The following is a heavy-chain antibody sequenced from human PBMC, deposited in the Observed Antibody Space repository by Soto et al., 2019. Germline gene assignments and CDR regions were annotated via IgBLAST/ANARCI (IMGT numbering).Heavy chain of an antibody. V-gene: IGHV3-30-3*01. CDR3: AREYAVTYYYYGMDV. Sequence: QVQLVESGGGVVQPGRSLRLSCAASGFTFSSYAMHWVRQAPGKGLEWVAVISYDGSNKYYADSVKGRFTISRDNSKNTLYRQMNSLRAEDTAVYYCAREYAVTYYYYGMDVWGQGTTVTVSS. CDR1: GFTFSSYA. J-gene: IGHJ6*02. CDR2: ISYDGSNK.